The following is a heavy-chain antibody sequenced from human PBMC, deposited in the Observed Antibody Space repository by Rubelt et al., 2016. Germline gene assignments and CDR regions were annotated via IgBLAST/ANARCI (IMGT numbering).Heavy chain of an antibody. V-gene: IGHV3-33*01. D-gene: IGHD6-13*01. Sequence: SRSGMHWVRQAPGKGLEWVAVIWYDGTNKYYGDSVKGRFTISRDSSKNTLYLQMNSLRVEDTAVYYCARDIADWGQGTLVTVSS. J-gene: IGHJ4*02. CDR2: IWYDGTNK. CDR3: ARDIAD. CDR1: SRSG.